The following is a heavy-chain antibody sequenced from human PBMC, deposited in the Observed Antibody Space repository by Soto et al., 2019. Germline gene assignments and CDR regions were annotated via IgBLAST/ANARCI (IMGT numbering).Heavy chain of an antibody. V-gene: IGHV1-69*13. CDR3: AGDIVLVPAAIGPFYYGMDV. CDR2: IIAIFGTA. CDR1: GYTFTSYA. D-gene: IGHD2-2*02. J-gene: IGHJ6*02. Sequence: GASVKVSCKASGYTFTSYAMHWVRQAPGQRLEWMGGIIAIFGTANYAQKFQGRVTITADESTSTAYMELSSLRSEDTAVYYCAGDIVLVPAAIGPFYYGMDVWGQGTTVTVSS.